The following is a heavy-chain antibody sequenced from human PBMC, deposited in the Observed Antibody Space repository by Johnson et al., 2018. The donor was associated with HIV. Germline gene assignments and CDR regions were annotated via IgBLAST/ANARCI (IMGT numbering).Heavy chain of an antibody. J-gene: IGHJ3*02. V-gene: IGHV3-66*02. D-gene: IGHD3-10*02. CDR2: IFSVGSA. CDR1: GITVSSNY. Sequence: VQLVESGGGLVQPGGSLRLSCAASGITVSSNYMSWVRQAPGKGLEWVSVIFSVGSAYYADSVKGRFIISRDNSKNMLYLQMNSLRPEDTAVYYCARDGRDRVTRVSFGIWGQGTVVTVSS. CDR3: ARDGRDRVTRVSFGI.